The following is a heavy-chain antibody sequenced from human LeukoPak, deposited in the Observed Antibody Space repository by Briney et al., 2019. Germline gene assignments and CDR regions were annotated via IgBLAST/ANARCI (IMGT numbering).Heavy chain of an antibody. D-gene: IGHD3-10*01. CDR1: GGSISSSSSY. CDR3: AGPRDSGSYPTHIFDY. Sequence: SETLSLTCSASGGSISSSSSYWGWIRQPPGKGLEWIGSIYYSGSSFDNPALKSRVTISVDTSKNQFSLKLSSVTAADTAVYYCAGPRDSGSYPTHIFDYWGQGTLVTVSS. J-gene: IGHJ4*02. V-gene: IGHV4-39*07. CDR2: IYYSGSS.